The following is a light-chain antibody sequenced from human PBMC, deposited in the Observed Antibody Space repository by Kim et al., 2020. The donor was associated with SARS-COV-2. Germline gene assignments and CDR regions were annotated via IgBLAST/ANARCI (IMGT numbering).Light chain of an antibody. CDR3: AAWDDSLNGPV. CDR1: NSNIGSNT. V-gene: IGLV1-44*01. Sequence: ELTQPPSASGTPGQRVTISCSGSNSNIGSNTVNWYQQLPGTAPKLLIYSNNQRPSGVPDRFSGSKSGTSASLAISGLQSEDEADYYCAAWDDSLNGPVFGGGTKLTVL. CDR2: SNN. J-gene: IGLJ3*02.